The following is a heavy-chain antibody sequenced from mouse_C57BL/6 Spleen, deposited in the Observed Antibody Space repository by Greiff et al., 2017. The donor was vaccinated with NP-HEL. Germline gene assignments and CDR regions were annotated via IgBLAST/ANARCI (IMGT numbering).Heavy chain of an antibody. CDR3: ARFYMDY. V-gene: IGHV1-82*01. CDR1: GYAFSSSW. J-gene: IGHJ4*01. Sequence: QVQLQQSGPELVKPGASVKISCKASGYAFSSSWMNWVKQRPGKGLEWIGRIYPGDGDTNYNGKFKGKATLTADKSSRTAYMQLSSLTSEDSAVYLCARFYMDYWGQGTSVTVSS. CDR2: IYPGDGDT.